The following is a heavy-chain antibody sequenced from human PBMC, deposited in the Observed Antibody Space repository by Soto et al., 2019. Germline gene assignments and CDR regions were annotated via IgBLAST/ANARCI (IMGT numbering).Heavy chain of an antibody. D-gene: IGHD3-9*01. J-gene: IGHJ4*02. CDR1: GFTFSSYA. CDR3: ARGYYDILTGYYLSAHLDY. V-gene: IGHV3-30-3*01. CDR2: ISYDGSNK. Sequence: SLRLSCAASGFTFSSYAMHWVRQAPGKGLEWVAVISYDGSNKYYADSVKGRFTISRDNSKNTLYLQMNSLRAEDTAVYYCARGYYDILTGYYLSAHLDYWGQGTLVTVSS.